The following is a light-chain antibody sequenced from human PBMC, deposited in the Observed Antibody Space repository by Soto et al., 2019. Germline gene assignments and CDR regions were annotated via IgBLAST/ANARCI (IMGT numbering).Light chain of an antibody. J-gene: IGKJ1*01. V-gene: IGKV3-15*01. CDR1: QSVSSN. CDR2: GAS. CDR3: QQYNNWPPLT. Sequence: EIVMTQSPATLSVSPGERATLSCRASQSVSSNLAWYQQKPGQAPRLLIYGASTRATGIPARFSGSGSGTEFTLTISILQSEDFAVYYCQQYNNWPPLTFGPGTKLEIK.